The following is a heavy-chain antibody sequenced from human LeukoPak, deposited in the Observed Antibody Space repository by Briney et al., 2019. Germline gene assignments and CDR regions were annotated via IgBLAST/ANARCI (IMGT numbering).Heavy chain of an antibody. CDR2: INPNSGGT. CDR1: GYTFTGYY. V-gene: IGHV1-2*02. CDR3: ARSGYLPYYYYYYMDV. Sequence: ASVKVSCKAPGYTFTGYYMHWVRQAPGQGLEWMGWINPNSGGTNYAQKFQGRVTMTRDTSISTAYMELSRLRSDDTAVYYCARSGYLPYYYYYYMDVWGKGTTVTVSS. D-gene: IGHD5-18*01. J-gene: IGHJ6*03.